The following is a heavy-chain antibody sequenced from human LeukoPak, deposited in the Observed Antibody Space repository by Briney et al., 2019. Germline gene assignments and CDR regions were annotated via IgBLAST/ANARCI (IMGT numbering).Heavy chain of an antibody. CDR3: ARGPAAVHP. CDR1: GGSFSGYY. J-gene: IGHJ5*02. V-gene: IGHV4-34*01. Sequence: SETLSLTRAVYGGSFSGYYWSWIRQPPGKGLEWIGEINHSGSTNYNPSLKSRVTISVDTSKNQFSLKLSSVTAADTAVYYCARGPAAVHPWGQGTLVTVSS. CDR2: INHSGST. D-gene: IGHD6-13*01.